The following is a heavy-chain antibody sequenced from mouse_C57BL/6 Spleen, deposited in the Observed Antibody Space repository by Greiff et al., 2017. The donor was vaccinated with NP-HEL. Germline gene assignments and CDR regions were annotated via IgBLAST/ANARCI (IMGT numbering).Heavy chain of an antibody. Sequence: EVQRVESGGGLVKPGGSLKLSCAASGFTFSSYAMSWVRQTPEKRLEWVATISDGGSYTYYPDNVKGRFTISRDNAKNNLYLQMSHLKSEDTAMYYCARGELGDYFDYWGQGTTLTVSS. CDR1: GFTFSSYA. J-gene: IGHJ2*01. V-gene: IGHV5-4*01. CDR2: ISDGGSYT. D-gene: IGHD4-1*01. CDR3: ARGELGDYFDY.